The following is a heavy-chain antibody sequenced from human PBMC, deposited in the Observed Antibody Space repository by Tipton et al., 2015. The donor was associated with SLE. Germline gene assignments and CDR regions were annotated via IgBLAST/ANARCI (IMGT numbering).Heavy chain of an antibody. CDR2: INGRGPIA. CDR3: TKEHSSGWPNLAS. D-gene: IGHD6-19*01. Sequence: SLRLSCAASGFTFDVYTMHWIRQAPGRGLEWVSLINGRGPIAYADSVKGRFIISRDNSRNSVYLQMNSLRIEDSALYYCTKEHSSGWPNLASWGQGTMVNVSS. J-gene: IGHJ5*02. V-gene: IGHV3-43*01. CDR1: GFTFDVYT.